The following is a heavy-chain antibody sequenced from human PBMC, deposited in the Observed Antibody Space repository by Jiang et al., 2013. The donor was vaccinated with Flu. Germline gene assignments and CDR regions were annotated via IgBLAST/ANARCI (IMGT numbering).Heavy chain of an antibody. J-gene: IGHJ4*02. D-gene: IGHD3-9*01. CDR2: TYYRSKWYN. CDR1: GDSVSSNSAA. CDR3: ARDGRYFDWSSAPAYYFDY. V-gene: IGHV6-1*01. Sequence: TSQTLSLTCAISGDSVSSNSAAWNWIRQSPSRGLEWLGRTYYRSKWYNDYAVSVKSRITINPDTSKNQFSLQLNSVTPEDTAVYYCARDGRYFDWSSAPAYYFDYWGQGTLVTVSS.